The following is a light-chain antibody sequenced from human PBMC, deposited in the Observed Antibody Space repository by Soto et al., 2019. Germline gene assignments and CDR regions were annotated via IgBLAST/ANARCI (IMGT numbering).Light chain of an antibody. CDR3: QSYDSSLSGWV. Sequence: QSVLTQPPSVSGAPGQRAPTPCMGRSSNTGAGYDVHWYQQLPGTAPKLLIYGNSNRPSGVPDRFSGSKSGTSASLAITGLQAEDEADYYCQSYDSSLSGWVFGGGTKSPS. V-gene: IGLV1-40*01. CDR1: SSNTGAGYD. J-gene: IGLJ3*02. CDR2: GNS.